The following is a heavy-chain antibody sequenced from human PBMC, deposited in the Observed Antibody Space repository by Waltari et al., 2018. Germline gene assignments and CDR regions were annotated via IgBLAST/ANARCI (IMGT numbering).Heavy chain of an antibody. CDR1: GYSISSGYY. D-gene: IGHD3-9*01. V-gene: IGHV4-38-2*01. CDR3: ARRGYDILTGYSPDY. CDR2: IYHSGST. J-gene: IGHJ4*02. Sequence: QVQLQESGPGLVKPSETLSLTCAVSGYSISSGYYWGWIRQPPGKGLEWIVSIYHSGSTYYNPSLKSRVTISVDTSKNQFSLKLSSVTAADTAVYYCARRGYDILTGYSPDYWGQGTLVTVSS.